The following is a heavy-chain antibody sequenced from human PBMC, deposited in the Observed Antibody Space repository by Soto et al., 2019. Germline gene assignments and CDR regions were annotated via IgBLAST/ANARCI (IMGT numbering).Heavy chain of an antibody. CDR2: FYSSGDT. J-gene: IGHJ4*02. CDR3: ARHSGSGSYAHCDY. CDR1: GGSISSSNYY. D-gene: IGHD3-10*01. Sequence: QLQLQESGPGLVKPSETLSLTCTVSGGSISSSNYYWGWIRQPPGKGLEWIGSFYSSGDTYYNPSLKGRVTISLDTSKKQFSLKLNCVTAADTAVYYCARHSGSGSYAHCDYWGQGTLVTVSS. V-gene: IGHV4-39*01.